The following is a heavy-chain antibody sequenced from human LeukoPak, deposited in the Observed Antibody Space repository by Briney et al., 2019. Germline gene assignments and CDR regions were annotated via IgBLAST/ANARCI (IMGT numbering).Heavy chain of an antibody. J-gene: IGHJ4*02. V-gene: IGHV3-30*04. CDR1: GFTFSSYA. D-gene: IGHD3-16*01. Sequence: HPGGSLRLSCAASGFTFSSYAMHWVRQAPGKGLEWVAVISYDGSNKYYADSVRGRFTISRDNSKNTLYLQMNSLRAEDTAVHYCARDGGSLGYFDYWGQGTLVTVSS. CDR3: ARDGGSLGYFDY. CDR2: ISYDGSNK.